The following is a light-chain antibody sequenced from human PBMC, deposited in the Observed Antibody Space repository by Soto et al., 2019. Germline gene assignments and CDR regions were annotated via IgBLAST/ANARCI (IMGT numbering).Light chain of an antibody. CDR1: QSVGSN. CDR3: QQYYNWWT. J-gene: IGKJ1*01. V-gene: IGKV3-15*01. Sequence: TGMTPYPDTLAVSPGARATLSCRASQSVGSNLAWYQQKPGQAPRRLIYGASTRVTGIPARFSGSESETEFTLTISSLQSEDFAVYHCQQYYNWWTFGQGTKVDI. CDR2: GAS.